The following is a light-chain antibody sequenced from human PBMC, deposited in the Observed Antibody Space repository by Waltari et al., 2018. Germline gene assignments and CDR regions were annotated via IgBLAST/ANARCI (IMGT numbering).Light chain of an antibody. V-gene: IGLV4-69*01. CDR3: QTWGTGIRV. J-gene: IGLJ3*02. CDR1: SGHSTYA. CDR2: LNSDGTH. Sequence: QLVLPQSPSASASLGASVKLTCTLSSGHSTYAIAWNQQQPEKGPRYLMKLNSDGTHNKGDGIPDRFSGSSSGAERYLTISSLQSEDEADYYCQTWGTGIRVFGGGTKLTVL.